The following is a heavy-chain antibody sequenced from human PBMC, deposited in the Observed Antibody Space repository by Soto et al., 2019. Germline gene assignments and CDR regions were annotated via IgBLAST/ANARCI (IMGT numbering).Heavy chain of an antibody. D-gene: IGHD1-1*01. V-gene: IGHV1-69*13. J-gene: IGHJ4*02. CDR2: IIPIFGTA. CDR1: GYTFTSYY. CDR3: ARGGPTGTWSAFDS. Sequence: ASVKVSCKASGYTFTSYYMHWVRQAPGQGLEWMGGIIPIFGTANYAQKFQGRVTITADESTSTAYMELSSLRSEDTAVYFCARGGPTGTWSAFDSWGKGTLVTAPQ.